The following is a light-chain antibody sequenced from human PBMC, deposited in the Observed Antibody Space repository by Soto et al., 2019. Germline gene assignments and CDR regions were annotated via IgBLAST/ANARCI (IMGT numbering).Light chain of an antibody. V-gene: IGKV3-20*01. CDR2: GAS. CDR1: QSVSSSF. CDR3: QQYDSSPWT. Sequence: EIVLTQSPGTLSLSPGERATLSCRASQSVSSSFLAWYQQKPGQAPRLLIYGASSTAASIPGRFSGSGSGTDFTLTISGLEAEDVVMYYCQQYDSSPWTFGQGTKVEIK. J-gene: IGKJ1*01.